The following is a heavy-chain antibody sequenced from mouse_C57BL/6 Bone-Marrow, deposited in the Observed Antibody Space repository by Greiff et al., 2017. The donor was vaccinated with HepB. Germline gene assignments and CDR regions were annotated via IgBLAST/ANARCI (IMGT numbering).Heavy chain of an antibody. D-gene: IGHD1-1*01. CDR2: ISNLAYSI. CDR1: GFTFSDYG. CDR3: ARPYGSSWGFAY. Sequence: EVKVVESGGGLVQPGGSLKLSCAASGFTFSDYGMAWVRQAPRKGPEWVAFISNLAYSIYYADTVTGRFTISRENAKNTLYLEMSSLRSEDTAMYYCARPYGSSWGFAYWGQGTLVTVSA. J-gene: IGHJ3*01. V-gene: IGHV5-15*01.